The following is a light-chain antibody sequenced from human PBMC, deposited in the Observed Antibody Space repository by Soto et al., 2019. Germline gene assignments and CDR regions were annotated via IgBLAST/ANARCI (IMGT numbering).Light chain of an antibody. Sequence: QSDLTQPASVSGSPGQSITISCTGTSSDVGTYNYVSWYQQHPGKAPKLMVYEVSNRPSGVSNRFSGSKSGNTASLTISGLQAEDEADYYCSSYTSNSALVIFGGGTKLNVL. CDR1: SSDVGTYNY. CDR3: SSYTSNSALVI. CDR2: EVS. V-gene: IGLV2-14*01. J-gene: IGLJ2*01.